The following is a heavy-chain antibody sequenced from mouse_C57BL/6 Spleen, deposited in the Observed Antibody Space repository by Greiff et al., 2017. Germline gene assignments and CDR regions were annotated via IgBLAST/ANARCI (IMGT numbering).Heavy chain of an antibody. CDR2: IDPSDSYT. V-gene: IGHV1-69*01. CDR3: ARRHFDV. Sequence: QVQLQQPGAELVMPGASVKLSCKASGYTFTSYWMHWVKQRPGQGLEWIGEIDPSDSYTNYNQKFKGKSTLTVDKSSSTAYMQRSSLTSEDSAVYYCARRHFDVWGTGTTVTVSS. J-gene: IGHJ1*03. CDR1: GYTFTSYW.